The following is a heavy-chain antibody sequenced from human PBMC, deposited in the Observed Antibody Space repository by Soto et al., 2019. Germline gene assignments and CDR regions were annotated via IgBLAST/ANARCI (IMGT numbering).Heavy chain of an antibody. V-gene: IGHV1-18*04. CDR1: GYTFTNYG. D-gene: IGHD1-7*01. CDR3: ARGGWNYGPGPCDL. CDR2: ISAYNGQT. Sequence: QVQLVQSGTEVKTPGASVKVSCHASGYTFTNYGINWVRQAPGQGLEWMAWISAYNGQTHHAPLVQDRVTMTTDTSTRTAYMELTSLRSDDTAVYYCARGGWNYGPGPCDLWGQGTMVTVSS. J-gene: IGHJ3*01.